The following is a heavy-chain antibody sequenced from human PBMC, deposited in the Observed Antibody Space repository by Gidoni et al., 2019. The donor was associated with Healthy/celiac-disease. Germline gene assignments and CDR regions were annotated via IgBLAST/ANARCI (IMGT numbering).Heavy chain of an antibody. CDR2: ISSSGSTI. J-gene: IGHJ4*02. Sequence: QVQLVESGGGLVKPGGSLRLSCAASGLPFSDYYMSWIRQAQGKGLEWVSYISSSGSTIYYADSVKCRFTISRDNAKNSLYLQMNSLRAEDTAVYYCAAQRGRISSSGYYWGQGTLVTVSS. V-gene: IGHV3-11*01. D-gene: IGHD3-22*01. CDR1: GLPFSDYY. CDR3: AAQRGRISSSGYY.